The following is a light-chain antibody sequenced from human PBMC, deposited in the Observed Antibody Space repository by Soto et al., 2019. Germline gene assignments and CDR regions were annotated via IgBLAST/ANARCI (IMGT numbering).Light chain of an antibody. CDR2: DVT. CDR3: SSYRTYRTLEV. Sequence: VPTQPVSVYSYLGESISIFLNGNITEICGYDYVSCCQQDPGRAPNIVIYDVTSRPSGVSNRFSGSKSGFTASLTISGFQAVDDAHYYCSSYRTYRTLEVFGTGTKVTVL. V-gene: IGLV2-14*03. CDR1: ITEICGYDY. J-gene: IGLJ1*01.